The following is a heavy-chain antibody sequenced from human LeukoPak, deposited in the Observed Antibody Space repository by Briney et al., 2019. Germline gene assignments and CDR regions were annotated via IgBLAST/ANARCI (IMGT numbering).Heavy chain of an antibody. J-gene: IGHJ3*02. CDR3: ARQRVGRPTGDAFDI. CDR2: IYPGDSDT. Sequence: GESLKISCKGSGYSFTNYWIGWVRQMPGKGLEWMGIIYPGDSDTRYSPSFQGQVTISADKSISTAYLQWSSLKASDTAMYYCARQRVGRPTGDAFDIWGQGTMVTVSS. V-gene: IGHV5-51*01. D-gene: IGHD1-14*01. CDR1: GYSFTNYW.